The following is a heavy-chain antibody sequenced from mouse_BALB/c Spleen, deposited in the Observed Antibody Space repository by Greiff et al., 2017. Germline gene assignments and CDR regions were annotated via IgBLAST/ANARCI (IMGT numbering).Heavy chain of an antibody. J-gene: IGHJ4*01. CDR1: GFNIKDYY. V-gene: IGHV14-1*02. CDR2: IDPENGNT. CDR3: ARTYYRYYYAMDY. Sequence: VQLQQSGAELVRPGALVKLSCKASGFNIKDYYMHWVKQRPEQGLEWIGWIDPENGNTIYDPKFQGKARITADTSSNTAYLQLSSLTSEDTAVYDCARTYYRYYYAMDYWGQGTSVTVSS. D-gene: IGHD2-14*01.